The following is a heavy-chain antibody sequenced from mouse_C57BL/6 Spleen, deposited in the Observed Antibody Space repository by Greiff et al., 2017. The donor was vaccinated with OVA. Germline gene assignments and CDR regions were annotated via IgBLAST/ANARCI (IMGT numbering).Heavy chain of an antibody. CDR1: GYTFTDYE. D-gene: IGHD2-14*01. CDR2: IDPETGGT. J-gene: IGHJ2*01. CDR3: TRVLEDYFDY. V-gene: IGHV1-15*01. Sequence: QVQLQQSGAELVRPGASVTLSCKASGYTFTDYEMHWVKQTPVHGLEWIGAIDPETGGTAYNQKFKGKAILTADKSSSTAYMELRSLTSEDSAVYYCTRVLEDYFDYWGQGTTLTVSS.